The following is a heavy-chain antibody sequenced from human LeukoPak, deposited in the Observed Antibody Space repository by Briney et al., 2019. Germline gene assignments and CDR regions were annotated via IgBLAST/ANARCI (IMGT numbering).Heavy chain of an antibody. CDR3: AKDYPALGYCTSTSCSFFDY. CDR2: INQDGNEK. V-gene: IGHV3-7*03. Sequence: SGGSLRLSCAASGFTFSSYWMSWVRQAPGKGLEWVANINQDGNEKYYVDSVKDRFTISRDNAKNSLYLQMNSLRAEDTAVYYCAKDYPALGYCTSTSCSFFDYWGQGTLVTVSS. CDR1: GFTFSSYW. J-gene: IGHJ4*02. D-gene: IGHD2-2*01.